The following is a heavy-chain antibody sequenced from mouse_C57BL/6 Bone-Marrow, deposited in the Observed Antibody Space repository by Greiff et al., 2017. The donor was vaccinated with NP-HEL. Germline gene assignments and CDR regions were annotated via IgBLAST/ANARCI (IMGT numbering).Heavy chain of an antibody. Sequence: EVKLVESGGGLVQSGRSLRLSCATSGFTFSDFYMEWVRQAPGKGLEWIAASRNKANDYTTEYSASVKGRFIVSRDTSQSILYLQMNALRAEDTAIYYCARDAGWPFDYWGQGTTLTVSS. D-gene: IGHD2-3*01. CDR2: SRNKANDYTT. V-gene: IGHV7-1*01. CDR1: GFTFSDFY. CDR3: ARDAGWPFDY. J-gene: IGHJ2*01.